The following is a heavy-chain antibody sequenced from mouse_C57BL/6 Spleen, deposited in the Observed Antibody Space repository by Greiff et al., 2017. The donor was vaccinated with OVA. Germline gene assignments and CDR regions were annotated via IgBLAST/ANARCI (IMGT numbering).Heavy chain of an antibody. CDR2: IRNKANGYTT. J-gene: IGHJ3*01. D-gene: IGHD1-1*01. CDR1: GFTFTDYY. CDR3: ARCPGSCPAY. Sequence: EVKVVESGGGLVQPGGSLSLSCAASGFTFTDYYMSWVRQPPGKGLEWLGFIRNKANGYTTEYSASVKGRFTISRDNSQSILYLQMNALRAEDSATYYCARCPGSCPAYWGQGTLVTVSA. V-gene: IGHV7-3*01.